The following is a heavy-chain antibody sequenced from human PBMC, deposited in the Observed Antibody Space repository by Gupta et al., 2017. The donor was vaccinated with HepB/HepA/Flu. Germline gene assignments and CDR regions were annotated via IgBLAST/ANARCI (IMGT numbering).Heavy chain of an antibody. CDR1: GDSVTNKGYY. D-gene: IGHD3-3*01. CDR2: IYYSGRT. J-gene: IGHJ4*02. V-gene: IGHV4-31*03. Sequence: QVQLQESGPGLVKPSQTLSLTCSVSGDSVTNKGYYWNWIRQHPGTGLEWIGYIYYSGRTIYNPSLKSRVTISLDTPKNQFSLNLTSATAADTAVDYCARGVGILHYLERLVYFDYGGQGNLVAVSS. CDR3: ARGVGILHYLERLVYFDY.